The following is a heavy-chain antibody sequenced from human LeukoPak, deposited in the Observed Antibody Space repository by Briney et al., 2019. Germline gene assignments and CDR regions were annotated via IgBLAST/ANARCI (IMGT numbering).Heavy chain of an antibody. CDR3: ARWGVGATLPTFDY. D-gene: IGHD1-26*01. Sequence: PSGTLSLTCAVSGGSISSSNWWSWVRQPPGKGLEWIGEIYHSGSTNYNPSLKSRVTISVDKSKNQFSLKLSSVTAADTAVYYCARWGVGATLPTFDYWGQGTLVTVSS. J-gene: IGHJ4*02. CDR2: IYHSGST. CDR1: GGSISSSNW. V-gene: IGHV4-4*02.